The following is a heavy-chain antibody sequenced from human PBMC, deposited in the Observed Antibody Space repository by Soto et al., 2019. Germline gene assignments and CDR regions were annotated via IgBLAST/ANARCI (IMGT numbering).Heavy chain of an antibody. Sequence: EVQLVESGGGLVQPGESLRLSCAASEFSVSSNYMSWVRQAPGKGLEWVSVIYATGTTYYADSVRGRFTISRDSSKNTLYLQMNSRRAENTGVYYCARNPYCFTSGCYYTDYWGQGTLVTVSS. CDR2: IYATGTT. V-gene: IGHV3-66*01. CDR3: ARNPYCFTSGCYYTDY. CDR1: EFSVSSNY. D-gene: IGHD2-2*01. J-gene: IGHJ4*02.